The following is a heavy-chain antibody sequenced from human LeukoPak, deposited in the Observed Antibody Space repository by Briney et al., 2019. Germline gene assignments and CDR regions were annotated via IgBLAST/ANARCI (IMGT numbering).Heavy chain of an antibody. CDR2: LSGSGGST. V-gene: IGHV3-23*01. D-gene: IGHD6-19*01. J-gene: IGHJ4*02. CDR1: GFNLRSYA. Sequence: GGSLRLXCVASGFNLRSYAMSWVRQAPGKGLQWVSGLSGSGGSTYYADSVKGRFTISRDNSKNTLHLQMNSLRAEDTAVYYCAKGYSSAWYFFDYWGQGTLVTVSS. CDR3: AKGYSSAWYFFDY.